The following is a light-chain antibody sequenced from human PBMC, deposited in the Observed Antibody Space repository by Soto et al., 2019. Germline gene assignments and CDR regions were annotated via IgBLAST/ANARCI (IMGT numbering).Light chain of an antibody. V-gene: IGLV2-23*02. Sequence: QSALTQPASVSGSPGQSITISCTGTSSDVGSYNLVSWYQQHPGKAPKLMIYEVIKRPSGVSNRCSGSKSDNTASLTISGLQAEDEADYYCCSSAGGYSWVFGGGTKLTVL. CDR1: SSDVGSYNL. CDR3: CSSAGGYSWV. J-gene: IGLJ2*01. CDR2: EVI.